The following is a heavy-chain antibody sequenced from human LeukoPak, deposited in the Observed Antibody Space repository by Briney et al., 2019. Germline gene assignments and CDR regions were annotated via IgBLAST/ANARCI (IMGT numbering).Heavy chain of an antibody. V-gene: IGHV3-30-3*01. CDR2: ISYDGSNK. J-gene: IGHJ5*02. D-gene: IGHD2-15*01. CDR3: ARDRLVVVVAATWFDP. Sequence: GGSLRLSCAASGFTFSSYAMHWVRQAPGKGLEWVAVISYDGSNKYYADSVKGRFTISRDNSKNTLYLQMNSLRAEDTAVYNCARDRLVVVVAATWFDPRGQGTLVTVSS. CDR1: GFTFSSYA.